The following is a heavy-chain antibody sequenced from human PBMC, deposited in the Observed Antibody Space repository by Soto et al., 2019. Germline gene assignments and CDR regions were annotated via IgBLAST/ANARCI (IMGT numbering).Heavy chain of an antibody. CDR2: INPNSGGT. J-gene: IGHJ4*02. Sequence: GASVKVSCKASGYTFTGYYMHWVRKAPGQGLEWMGWINPNSGGTNYAKKFQGRVTMTRDTSISTAYMELSRLRSDDTAVYYCARDQGGSYFSPPYFDYWGQGTLVTVSS. V-gene: IGHV1-2*02. CDR1: GYTFTGYY. CDR3: ARDQGGSYFSPPYFDY. D-gene: IGHD1-26*01.